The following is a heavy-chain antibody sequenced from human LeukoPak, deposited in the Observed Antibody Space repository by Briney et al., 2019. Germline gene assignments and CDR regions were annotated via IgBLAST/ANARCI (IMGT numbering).Heavy chain of an antibody. CDR1: GFSFSRYG. CDR2: ISFDGNTK. CDR3: ARDRGDDDYDNSDSLYDGFDL. V-gene: IGHV3-30*04. J-gene: IGHJ3*01. Sequence: GGSLRLSCATSGFSFSRYGFHWVRQAPGKGLEWVAVISFDGNTKYYSDSVGGRMTIFRDNSKNTLYLQMNSLRPEDTSVYYCARDRGDDDYDNSDSLYDGFDLWGQGTMVIVSA. D-gene: IGHD3-22*01.